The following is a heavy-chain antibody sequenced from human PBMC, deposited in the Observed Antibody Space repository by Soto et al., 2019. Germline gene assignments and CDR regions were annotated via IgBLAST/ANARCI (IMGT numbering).Heavy chain of an antibody. CDR1: GFTFSSYA. D-gene: IGHD2-2*01. CDR2: ISGSGGST. J-gene: IGHJ5*02. CDR3: ANERVVPAALKISRWFDP. V-gene: IGHV3-23*01. Sequence: PGGSLRLSCAASGFTFSSYAMSWVRQAPGKGLEWVSAISGSGGSTYYADSVKGRFTISRDNSKNTLYLQMNSLRAEDTAVYYCANERVVPAALKISRWFDPWGQGTLVTVSS.